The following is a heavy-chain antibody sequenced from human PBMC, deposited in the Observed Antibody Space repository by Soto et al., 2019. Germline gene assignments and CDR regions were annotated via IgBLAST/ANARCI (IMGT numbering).Heavy chain of an antibody. V-gene: IGHV4-34*01. Sequence: PSETLSLTCDVYGGTFIRYYCNLIRQPPGKGLEWLGEINHSGSTNYNPSLESRVTISLDRSKNQFSLKLSSVTAADTAVYYCARGSITSFDYWGQGTLVTVSS. CDR2: INHSGST. CDR3: ARGSITSFDY. J-gene: IGHJ4*02. CDR1: GGTFIRYY. D-gene: IGHD2-2*01.